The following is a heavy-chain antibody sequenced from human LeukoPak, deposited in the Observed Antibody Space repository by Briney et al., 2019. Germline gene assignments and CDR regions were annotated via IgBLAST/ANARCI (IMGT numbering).Heavy chain of an antibody. V-gene: IGHV1-69*06. CDR3: ARAGYCSSTSCRIYYYYYMDV. Sequence: SVKVSCKASGGTFSSYAISWVRQAPGQGLEWMGGIIPIFGTANYAQKFQGRVTITADKSTSTAYMELSSLRSEDTAVYYCARAGYCSSTSCRIYYYYYMDVWGKGTTVTVSS. CDR2: IIPIFGTA. D-gene: IGHD2-2*01. J-gene: IGHJ6*03. CDR1: GGTFSSYA.